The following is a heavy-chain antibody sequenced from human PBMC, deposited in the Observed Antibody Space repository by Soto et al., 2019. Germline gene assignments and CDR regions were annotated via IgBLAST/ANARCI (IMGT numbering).Heavy chain of an antibody. Sequence: QITLKESGPTLVKATQTLTLTCTFSGFSLSTSGVGVGWIHQPPGKALEWLALIYWDDDKRYSPSLKSRLTITKDTSKNQVVLIMTNMDPVDTATYYCAHTQLNYYGSGTYYFDYWGQGTLVTVSS. CDR2: IYWDDDK. D-gene: IGHD3-10*01. V-gene: IGHV2-5*02. CDR1: GFSLSTSGVG. CDR3: AHTQLNYYGSGTYYFDY. J-gene: IGHJ4*02.